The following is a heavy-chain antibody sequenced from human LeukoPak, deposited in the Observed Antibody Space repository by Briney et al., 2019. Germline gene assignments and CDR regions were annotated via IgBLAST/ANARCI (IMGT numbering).Heavy chain of an antibody. D-gene: IGHD6-19*01. CDR1: GGSISSSSDY. V-gene: IGHV4-39*01. CDR2: IYYRGST. CDR3: ATLAAVAGNFPYYYYGMDV. Sequence: SQTLSLTCTVSGGSISSSSDYWGWIRQPPGKGLEWIGRIYYRGSTCYNPSLKSRVTISVDKSKNQFSLKLIAVSAADTAVYYCATLAAVAGNFPYYYYGMDVWGQGTTVTVSS. J-gene: IGHJ6*02.